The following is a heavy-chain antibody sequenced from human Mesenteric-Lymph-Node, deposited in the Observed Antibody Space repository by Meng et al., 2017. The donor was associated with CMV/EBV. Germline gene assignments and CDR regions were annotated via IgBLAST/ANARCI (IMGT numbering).Heavy chain of an antibody. CDR1: GFTFSSYW. J-gene: IGHJ4*02. CDR2: INSDGSST. V-gene: IGHV3-74*01. CDR3: ARDFTVGGSYYSSLVY. D-gene: IGHD3-22*01. Sequence: GESLKISCAASGFTFSSYWMHWVRQAPGKGLVWVSRINSDGSSTSYADSVKGRFTISRDDSEDTLYLQMNSLRADDTAIYYCARDFTVGGSYYSSLVYWGQGTLVTVSS.